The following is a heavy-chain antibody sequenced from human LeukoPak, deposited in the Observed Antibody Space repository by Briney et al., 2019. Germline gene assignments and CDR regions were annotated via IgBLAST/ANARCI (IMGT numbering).Heavy chain of an antibody. V-gene: IGHV4-39*01. CDR1: GGSISSSSYY. D-gene: IGHD1-26*01. J-gene: IGHJ6*03. Sequence: PSETLSLTCTVSGGSISSSSYYWGWIRQPPVKGLEWIENVYYSGSTYYNPSLRSRVTISVDTSKNQFSLKLSSVTAADTAVYYCAASIVGDYYYYYYMDVWGKGTTVTVSS. CDR3: AASIVGDYYYYYYMDV. CDR2: VYYSGST.